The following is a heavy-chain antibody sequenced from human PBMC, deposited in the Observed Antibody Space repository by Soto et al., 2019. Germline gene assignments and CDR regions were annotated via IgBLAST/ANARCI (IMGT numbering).Heavy chain of an antibody. J-gene: IGHJ4*02. CDR2: IIPILGIA. V-gene: IGHV1-69*02. CDR1: GGTFSSYT. CDR3: ARASAVAGFPFDY. D-gene: IGHD6-19*01. Sequence: ASVKVSCKASGGTFSSYTISWVRQAPGQGLEWMGRIIPILGIANYAQKFQGRVTITADKSTSTAYMELSSLRSEDTAVYYCARASAVAGFPFDYWGQGTLVTVSS.